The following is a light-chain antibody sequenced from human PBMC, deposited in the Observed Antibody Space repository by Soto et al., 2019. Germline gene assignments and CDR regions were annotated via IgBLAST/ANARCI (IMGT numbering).Light chain of an antibody. CDR1: QSISSS. J-gene: IGKJ1*01. Sequence: IQITQSPSTLSASVGDRVTITCRASQSISSSLAWYQQKLGKAPKLMNYKESSLESGFPSRVSGSGSGKAFTLIISSRQPDDFTTYYCQQYNSYWTLGNRTQVAIK. V-gene: IGKV1-5*03. CDR2: KES. CDR3: QQYNSYWT.